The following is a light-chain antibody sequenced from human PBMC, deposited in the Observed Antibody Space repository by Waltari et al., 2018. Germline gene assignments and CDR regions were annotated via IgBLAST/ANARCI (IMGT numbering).Light chain of an antibody. CDR1: QSLVHSDGNTY. Sequence: DVVMTQSPLSLPVTLGQPASISCRSSQSLVHSDGNTYWNWFQQMPGQSPRRLVAKVSTRDSGVPGRFSGSGSGTDFTLKISRVEAEDVGVYYCMRGTHWPPLFGQGTKVEIK. J-gene: IGKJ1*01. CDR3: MRGTHWPPL. CDR2: KVS. V-gene: IGKV2-30*02.